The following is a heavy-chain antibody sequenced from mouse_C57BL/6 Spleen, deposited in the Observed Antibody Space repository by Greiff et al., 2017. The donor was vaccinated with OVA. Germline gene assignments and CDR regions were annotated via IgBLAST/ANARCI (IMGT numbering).Heavy chain of an antibody. CDR2: IYPGSGST. J-gene: IGHJ1*03. D-gene: IGHD2-4*01. Sequence: QVQLQQPGAELVKPGASVKMSCKASGYTFTSYWITWVKQRPGQGLEWIGDIYPGSGSTNYNEKFKSKATLTVDTSSSTAYMQLSSLTSEDSAVYYCARGDYEHWYFDVWGTGTTVTVSS. CDR3: ARGDYEHWYFDV. CDR1: GYTFTSYW. V-gene: IGHV1-55*01.